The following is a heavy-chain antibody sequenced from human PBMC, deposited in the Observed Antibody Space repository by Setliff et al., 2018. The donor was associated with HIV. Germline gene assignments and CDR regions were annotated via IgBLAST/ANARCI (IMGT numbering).Heavy chain of an antibody. J-gene: IGHJ4*02. CDR1: GYTFSTYA. V-gene: IGHV1-3*01. CDR3: ARSAYCSGGSCYSGAFDY. D-gene: IGHD2-15*01. CDR2: INAGNGDS. Sequence: PSVKVSCKASGYTFSTYALHWVRQAPGQRLEWMGWINAGNGDSKYSQKFQGRVTITRDTSASTAYMDVTSLRSEDTAVYYCARSAYCSGGSCYSGAFDYWGQGTLVTVSS.